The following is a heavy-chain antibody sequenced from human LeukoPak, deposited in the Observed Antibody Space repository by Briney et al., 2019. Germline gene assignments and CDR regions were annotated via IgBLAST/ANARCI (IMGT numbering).Heavy chain of an antibody. J-gene: IGHJ4*02. CDR2: MNPNSGNT. D-gene: IGHD6-19*01. CDR3: ARVSIAVAGYTFDY. CDR1: GYTFTSYD. Sequence: ASVKVSCKASGYTFTSYDINWVRQATGQGLEWMGWMNPNSGNTGYAQKFQGRVTITRNTSISTAYMELSSLRSEDTAVYYCARVSIAVAGYTFDYWGQGTLVTVSS. V-gene: IGHV1-8*03.